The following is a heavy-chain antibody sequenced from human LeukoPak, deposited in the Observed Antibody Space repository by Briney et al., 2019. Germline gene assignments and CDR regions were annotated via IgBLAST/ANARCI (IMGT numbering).Heavy chain of an antibody. D-gene: IGHD2-8*01. CDR2: INPSGGST. CDR1: GYTFISYY. CDR3: TRYRTNYFDY. J-gene: IGHJ4*02. V-gene: IGHV1-46*01. Sequence: ASVKVSCKASGYTFISYYMHWVRQAPGQGLEWMGVINPSGGSTSYPQQFQGRVTVTRDTSTSTVYMELSSLRSEDTAVYYCTRYRTNYFDYWGQGTLVTVSS.